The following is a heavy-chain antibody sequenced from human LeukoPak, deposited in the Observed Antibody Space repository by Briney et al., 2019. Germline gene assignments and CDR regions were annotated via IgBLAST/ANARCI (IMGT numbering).Heavy chain of an antibody. CDR2: MNPNSGNT. Sequence: GASVKVSCKASGYTFTSYDINWVRQATGQGLEGMGWMNPNSGNTGYAQKFQGRVTMTRNTSISTAYMELSSLRSEDTAVYYCARGDEYSSSSVSYYGMDVWGQGTTVTVSS. CDR3: ARGDEYSSSSVSYYGMDV. V-gene: IGHV1-8*01. J-gene: IGHJ6*02. CDR1: GYTFTSYD. D-gene: IGHD6-6*01.